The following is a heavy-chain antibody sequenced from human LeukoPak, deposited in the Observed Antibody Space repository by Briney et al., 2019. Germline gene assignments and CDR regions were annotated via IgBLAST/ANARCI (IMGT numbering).Heavy chain of an antibody. Sequence: SQTLSLTCTVSGGSISSYYWSWIRQPPGKGLEWIGYIYYSGSTNYNPSLKSRVTISVDTSKNQFSLKLTSVTAADTAVYYCARQSFAPFQVGPETPIESWGQGTLVTVSS. CDR1: GGSISSYY. V-gene: IGHV4-59*08. D-gene: IGHD1-26*01. J-gene: IGHJ4*02. CDR2: IYYSGST. CDR3: ARQSFAPFQVGPETPIES.